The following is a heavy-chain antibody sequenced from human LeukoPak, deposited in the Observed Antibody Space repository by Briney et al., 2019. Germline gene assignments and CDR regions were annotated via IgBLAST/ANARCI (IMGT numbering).Heavy chain of an antibody. Sequence: PGGSLRLSCAASGFTFSSYAMSWVRQAPGKGLEWVSAISGSGGSTYYADSAKGRLTISRDNSKNTLYLQMNSLRAEDTAVYYCAKDPNYYDSSGPYYFDYWGQGTLVTVSS. J-gene: IGHJ4*02. CDR3: AKDPNYYDSSGPYYFDY. CDR1: GFTFSSYA. V-gene: IGHV3-23*01. CDR2: ISGSGGST. D-gene: IGHD3-22*01.